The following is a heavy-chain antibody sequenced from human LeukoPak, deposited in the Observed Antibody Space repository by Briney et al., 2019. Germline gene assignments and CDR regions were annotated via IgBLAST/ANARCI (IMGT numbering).Heavy chain of an antibody. V-gene: IGHV1-69*05. CDR3: ARDSGYCDGDCYLNDAFDI. D-gene: IGHD2-21*01. J-gene: IGHJ3*02. Sequence: SVKVSCKASGYTFTSYGISWVRQAPGQGLEWMGEIIPIFGTANYAQKFQGRVTITTDESTSTAYMELSSLRSEDTAVYYCARDSGYCDGDCYLNDAFDIWGQGTMVTVSS. CDR2: IIPIFGTA. CDR1: GYTFTSYG.